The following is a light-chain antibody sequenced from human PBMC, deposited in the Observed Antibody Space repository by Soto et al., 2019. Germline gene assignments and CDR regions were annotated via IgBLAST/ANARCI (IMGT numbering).Light chain of an antibody. J-gene: IGKJ4*01. V-gene: IGKV1-39*01. CDR3: HQSFTTPRLT. Sequence: DIQMTQSPSSLSASVGDRVTITCRASQSITNYLNWYQQKPGKAPKLLIYAASSLQSGVPSRFSGSGSGTDFTLTISSLQPEDFATYYCHQSFTTPRLTFGGGTKVEIK. CDR2: AAS. CDR1: QSITNY.